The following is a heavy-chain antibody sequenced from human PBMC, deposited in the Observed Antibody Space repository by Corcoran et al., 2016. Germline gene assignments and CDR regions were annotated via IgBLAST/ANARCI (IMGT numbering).Heavy chain of an antibody. CDR2: INPNSGGT. CDR3: AREDCSSTSCYSGYDYGMDV. J-gene: IGHJ6*02. D-gene: IGHD2-2*01. CDR1: GYTFTGYY. V-gene: IGHV1-2*02. Sequence: QVQLVQSGAEVKKPGASVKVSCKASGYTFTGYYMHWVRQAPGQGLEWMGWINPNSGGTNYAQKFQGRVTMTRDTSISTAYMELSRLGSDETAVYYCAREDCSSTSCYSGYDYGMDVWGQGTTVTVSS.